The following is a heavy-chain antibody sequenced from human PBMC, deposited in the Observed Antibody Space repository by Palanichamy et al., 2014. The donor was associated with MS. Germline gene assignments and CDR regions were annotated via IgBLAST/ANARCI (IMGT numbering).Heavy chain of an antibody. Sequence: QVQLVQSGAEVKEPGASVRVSCKASGYTFSSYGISWARQAPGQGLEWMGWISTYNGNTKYAQKFQDRVTMTTDTSTTTAHMDLRSLRSGDSAVYFCARDIGPVPGDYYYGLDVWGQGTTVTVSS. CDR3: ARDIGPVPGDYYYGLDV. V-gene: IGHV1-18*04. CDR2: ISTYNGNT. J-gene: IGHJ6*02. D-gene: IGHD3-10*01. CDR1: GYTFSSYG.